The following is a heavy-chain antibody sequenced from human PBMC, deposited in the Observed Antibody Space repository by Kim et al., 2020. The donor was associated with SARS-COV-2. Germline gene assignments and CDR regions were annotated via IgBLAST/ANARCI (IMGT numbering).Heavy chain of an antibody. V-gene: IGHV3-33*03. CDR3: AKYFGSGSPNYWYFEL. D-gene: IGHD3-10*01. J-gene: IGHJ2*01. Sequence: SGKGRFTISRDNFRNTVYLQMDNLRAEDTAVYFCAKYFGSGSPNYWYFELWGRGTLVTVSS.